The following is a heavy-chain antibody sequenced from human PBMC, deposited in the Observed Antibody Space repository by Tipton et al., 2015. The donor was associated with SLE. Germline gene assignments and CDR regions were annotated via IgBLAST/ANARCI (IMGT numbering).Heavy chain of an antibody. CDR1: RFTLGDYA. D-gene: IGHD5-18*01. Sequence: SPILSCTTSRFTLGDYALSWFRQAPGKGLEWLGFIRSKAYGGTTEYAASVKGRLTISRDDSKSIAYLQMNSLKTEDTAVYYCTRRQLWSRGDAFDIWGQGTMVTVSS. V-gene: IGHV3-49*03. CDR3: TRRQLWSRGDAFDI. CDR2: IRSKAYGGTT. J-gene: IGHJ3*02.